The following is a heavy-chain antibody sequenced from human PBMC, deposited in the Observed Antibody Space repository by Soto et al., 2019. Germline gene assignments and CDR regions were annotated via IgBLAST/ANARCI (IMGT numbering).Heavy chain of an antibody. CDR2: IYYSGST. V-gene: IGHV4-31*03. CDR1: GGSISSGGYY. CDR3: ARDGGPVGFDY. D-gene: IGHD1-26*01. J-gene: IGHJ4*02. Sequence: QVQLQESGPGLVKPSQTLSLTCTVSGGSISSGGYYWSWIRQHPGKGLEWIGYIYYSGSTYYNPSLKSXXTXSXATSKNQFSLKLSSVTAADTAVYYCARDGGPVGFDYWGQGTLVTVSS.